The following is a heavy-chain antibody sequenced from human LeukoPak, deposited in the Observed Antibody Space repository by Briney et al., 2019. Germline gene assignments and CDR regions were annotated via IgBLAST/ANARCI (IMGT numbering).Heavy chain of an antibody. D-gene: IGHD3-3*02. V-gene: IGHV4-59*08. CDR3: ARDISGGSHVFDI. CDR2: IYYSGRT. Sequence: ETLSLTCTVSGGSISGYSWNWIRQPPGKRLEWIGSIYYSGRTNYNPSLESRVTISLDTSKNQFSLQLNSATAADTAVYYCARDISGGSHVFDIWGQGTMVTVSS. CDR1: GGSISGYS. J-gene: IGHJ3*02.